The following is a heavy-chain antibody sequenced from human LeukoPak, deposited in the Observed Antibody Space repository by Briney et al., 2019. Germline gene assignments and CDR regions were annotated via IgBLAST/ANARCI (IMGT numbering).Heavy chain of an antibody. CDR1: GGSISSGGYS. Sequence: SEPLSLTCAVSGGSISSGGYSWSWIRQPPGKGLEWIGYIYHSGSTYYNPSLKSRVTISVDSSKNQFSLKLSSVTAADTAVYYCARAGGDQTLDYWGQGTLVTVSS. V-gene: IGHV4-30-2*01. J-gene: IGHJ4*02. CDR2: IYHSGST. CDR3: ARAGGDQTLDY. D-gene: IGHD2-21*01.